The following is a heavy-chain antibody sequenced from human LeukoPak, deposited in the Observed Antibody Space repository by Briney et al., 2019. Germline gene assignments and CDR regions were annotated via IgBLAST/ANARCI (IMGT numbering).Heavy chain of an antibody. CDR2: ISYDGSNT. J-gene: IGHJ5*02. CDR3: ARTRYNSGGGGS. CDR1: GFTFSTYL. V-gene: IGHV3-30-3*01. D-gene: IGHD6-19*01. Sequence: PGRSLRLSCAASGFTFSTYLMHSVRQAPGKGLEGVAVISYDGSNTYYADSVKGRFTISRDNSKNTLYVQMNSLRAEDTAVYYCARTRYNSGGGGSWGLGTPVTVSP.